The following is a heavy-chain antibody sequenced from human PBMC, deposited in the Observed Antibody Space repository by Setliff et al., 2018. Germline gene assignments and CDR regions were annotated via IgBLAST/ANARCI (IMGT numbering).Heavy chain of an antibody. Sequence: PSETLSLTCTVSGGSINSPYWSWVRQPPGKGLEWIGYISYTGSTSYNPSLKSRVTISIDTSKTQFSLRLTSVTAADTAVYFCARDRTYYASGTYTRWFDYWGQGTLVTVSS. CDR2: ISYTGST. J-gene: IGHJ4*02. CDR1: GGSINSPY. D-gene: IGHD3-10*01. CDR3: ARDRTYYASGTYTRWFDY. V-gene: IGHV4-59*11.